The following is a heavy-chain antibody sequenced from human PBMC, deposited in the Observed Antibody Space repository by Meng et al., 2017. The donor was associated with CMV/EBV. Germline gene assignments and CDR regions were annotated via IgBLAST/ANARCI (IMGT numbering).Heavy chain of an antibody. D-gene: IGHD1-26*01. CDR2: IYYSGST. CDR3: ARAASGSYRAFDY. J-gene: IGHJ4*02. V-gene: IGHV4-39*07. CDR1: GGSISSSSYY. Sequence: QLQLQESGPGLVKPSETLSLTCPVSGGSISSSSYYWGWIRQPPGKGLEWIGSIYYSGSTYYNPSLKSRVTISVDTFKNQFSLKLSSVTAADTAVYYCARAASGSYRAFDYWGQGTLVTVSS.